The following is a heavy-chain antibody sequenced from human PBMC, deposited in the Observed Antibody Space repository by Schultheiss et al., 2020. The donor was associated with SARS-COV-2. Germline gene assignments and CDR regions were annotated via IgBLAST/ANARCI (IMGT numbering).Heavy chain of an antibody. J-gene: IGHJ6*02. Sequence: SETLSLTCTVSGGSISSYYWSWIRQHPGKGLEWIGYIYYSGSTYYNPSLKSRVTISVDTSKNQFSLKLSSVTAADTAVYYCARDRSGGGYGTDYGMDVWGQGTTVTVSS. CDR3: ARDRSGGGYGTDYGMDV. D-gene: IGHD5-18*01. V-gene: IGHV4-59*06. CDR1: GGSISSYY. CDR2: IYYSGST.